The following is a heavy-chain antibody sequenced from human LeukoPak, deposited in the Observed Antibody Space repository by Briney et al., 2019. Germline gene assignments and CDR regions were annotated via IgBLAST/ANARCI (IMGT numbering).Heavy chain of an antibody. CDR3: AKDYYDSAFDI. D-gene: IGHD3-22*01. CDR1: GFTFSNYA. V-gene: IGHV3-30*04. Sequence: GGSLRLSCVASGFTFSNYAKHWVRQAPGKGLEWVAVISYGGSNKYYTDSVKGRFTISRDNSKNTLYLQMNSLRPEGTAVYYCAKDYYDSAFDIWGQGTMVTVSS. CDR2: ISYGGSNK. J-gene: IGHJ3*02.